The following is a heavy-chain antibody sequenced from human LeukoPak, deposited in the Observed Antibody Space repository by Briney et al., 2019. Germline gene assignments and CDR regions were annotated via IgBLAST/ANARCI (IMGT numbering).Heavy chain of an antibody. V-gene: IGHV3-23*01. CDR3: AKADKRYSSSWYRFDY. Sequence: GGSLRLSCAASGFTFSSYAMSWVRQAPGKGLEWVSAISGSGGSTYYADSVKGRFTISRDNSKNTLYLQMNSLRAEDTAVYYCAKADKRYSSSWYRFDYWGQGTLVTVSS. CDR2: ISGSGGST. CDR1: GFTFSSYA. D-gene: IGHD6-13*01. J-gene: IGHJ4*02.